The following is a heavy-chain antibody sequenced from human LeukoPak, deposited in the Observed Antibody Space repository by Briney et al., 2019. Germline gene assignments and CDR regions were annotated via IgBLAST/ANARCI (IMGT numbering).Heavy chain of an antibody. D-gene: IGHD3-22*01. J-gene: IGHJ3*02. CDR1: GGSISSSTHY. CDR3: ARNEASGYFDI. CDR2: MYNSGSI. Sequence: SETLSLTCTVSGGSISSSTHYWGWIRQSPGKGLEWIGSMYNSGSISYNPSLRSRVTITVDTSKNQFSLNFNSVTAADTALYFCARNEASGYFDIWGQGTMVTVSS. V-gene: IGHV4-39*01.